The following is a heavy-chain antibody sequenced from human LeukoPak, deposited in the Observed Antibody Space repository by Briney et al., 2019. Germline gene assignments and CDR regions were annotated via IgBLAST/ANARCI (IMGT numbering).Heavy chain of an antibody. V-gene: IGHV3-20*04. CDR2: INWNGGST. CDR1: GFTFDDYG. Sequence: PGGSLRLSCAASGFTFDDYGMSWVRQVPGKGLEWVSGINWNGGSTGYADSVKGRFTISRDNAKNSLYLQMNSLTVEDTAVYYCARDRVFYRSPFGVDYWGQGTLVTVSS. J-gene: IGHJ4*02. D-gene: IGHD3-16*01. CDR3: ARDRVFYRSPFGVDY.